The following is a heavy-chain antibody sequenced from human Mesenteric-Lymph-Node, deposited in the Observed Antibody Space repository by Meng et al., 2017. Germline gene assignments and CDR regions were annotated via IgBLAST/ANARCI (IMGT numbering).Heavy chain of an antibody. CDR2: IKEDGTTV. J-gene: IGHJ5*02. CDR1: GFTFSNYW. Sequence: GGSLRLSCAASGFTFSNYWMNWVRQAPGKGLEWVANIKEDGTTVNYAESVKGRFTISRDNAKNSVSLQMTRLRVEDTAVYYCARDHGSLNWFDPWGQGTLVTVSS. CDR3: ARDHGSLNWFDP. D-gene: IGHD6-25*01. V-gene: IGHV3-7*01.